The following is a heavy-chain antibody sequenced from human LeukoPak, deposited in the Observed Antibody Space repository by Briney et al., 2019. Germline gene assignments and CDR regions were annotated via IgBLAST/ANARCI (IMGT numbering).Heavy chain of an antibody. CDR1: GYTFTGYY. CDR2: INPNSGGT. Sequence: GASVKVSCKASGYTFTGYYIQWVRQAPGQGLEWMGWINPNSGGTNYAQKFQGRVTMTRDTSISTAYMELSRLRSDDTAVYFCARDRDCGGDCFYYYYYGMDVWGQGTTVTVSS. D-gene: IGHD2-21*02. J-gene: IGHJ6*02. CDR3: ARDRDCGGDCFYYYYYGMDV. V-gene: IGHV1-2*02.